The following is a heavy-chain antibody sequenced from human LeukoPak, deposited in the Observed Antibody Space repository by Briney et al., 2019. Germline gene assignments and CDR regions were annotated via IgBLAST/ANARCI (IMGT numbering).Heavy chain of an antibody. J-gene: IGHJ6*03. D-gene: IGHD6-6*01. CDR3: ARVTGVSSSSGPVYYYYYMDV. V-gene: IGHV4-59*12. CDR1: GGSISSYY. CDR2: IYYSGTT. Sequence: SETLSLTCTVSGGSISSYYWSWIRQPPGKGLEWIGYIYYSGTTNYNPSLKSRVTISVDTSKNQFSLKLSSVTAADTAVYYCARVTGVSSSSGPVYYYYYMDVWGKGTTVTVSS.